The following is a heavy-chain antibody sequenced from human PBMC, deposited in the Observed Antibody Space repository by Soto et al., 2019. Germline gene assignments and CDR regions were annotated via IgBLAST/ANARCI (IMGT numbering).Heavy chain of an antibody. CDR1: GFTFSSYA. D-gene: IGHD3-10*01. V-gene: IGHV3-23*01. Sequence: GGFLRLSCAASGFTFSSYAMSWSRQAPGNGLEWVSAISGSGGSTYYADSVKCRFTISRDNSKNTPYLQMNSLRAEDTAVYYCAKGRYYGSGSYEYYYYGLEVWGQGTTLTVSS. CDR2: ISGSGGST. CDR3: AKGRYYGSGSYEYYYYGLEV. J-gene: IGHJ6*02.